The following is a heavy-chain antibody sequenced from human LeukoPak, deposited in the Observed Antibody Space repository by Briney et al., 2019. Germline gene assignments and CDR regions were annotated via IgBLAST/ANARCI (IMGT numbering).Heavy chain of an antibody. CDR2: IYPGDSET. J-gene: IGHJ4*02. V-gene: IGHV5-51*01. CDR3: ARKSRADY. Sequence: GEPLKISCKGSGYSFPTYWIGWVRQIPGKGLEWMGIIYPGDSETRYSPSFQGQVTISADKSISTAYLQWSRLKASDTAMYYCARKSRADYWGQGTLVTVSS. CDR1: GYSFPTYW.